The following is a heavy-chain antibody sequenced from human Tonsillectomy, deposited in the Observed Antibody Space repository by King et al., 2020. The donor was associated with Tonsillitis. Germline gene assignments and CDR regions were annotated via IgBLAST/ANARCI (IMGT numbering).Heavy chain of an antibody. V-gene: IGHV3-15*01. CDR3: TTLGSIAAAGTPLDY. CDR1: GFTFSNAW. CDR2: IKSKTDGGTT. J-gene: IGHJ4*02. D-gene: IGHD6-13*01. Sequence: EVQLVESGGGLVKPGGSLRLSCAASGFTFSNAWMSWVRQAPGKGLEWVGRIKSKTDGGTTDYAAPVKGRFTISRDDSKNTLFLQMNSLKTEDTAVYYCTTLGSIAAAGTPLDYWGQGTLVTVSS.